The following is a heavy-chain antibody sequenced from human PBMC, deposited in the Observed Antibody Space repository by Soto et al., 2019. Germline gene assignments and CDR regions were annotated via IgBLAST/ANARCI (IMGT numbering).Heavy chain of an antibody. Sequence: VASVKVSCKASGYTFTSYGISWVRQAPGQGLEWMGWISAYNGNTNYAQKLQGRVTMTTDTSTSTAYMELRSLRSDDTAVYYCARDTADWSVATIPFDYWGQGTLVTVSS. CDR2: ISAYNGNT. V-gene: IGHV1-18*01. D-gene: IGHD5-12*01. CDR1: GYTFTSYG. CDR3: ARDTADWSVATIPFDY. J-gene: IGHJ4*02.